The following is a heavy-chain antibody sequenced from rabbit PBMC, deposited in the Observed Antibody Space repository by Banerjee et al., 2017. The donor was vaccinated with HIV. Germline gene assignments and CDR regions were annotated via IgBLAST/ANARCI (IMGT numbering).Heavy chain of an antibody. J-gene: IGHJ6*01. CDR2: IYAGSSGST. V-gene: IGHV1S45*01. D-gene: IGHD8-1*01. Sequence: QEQLEESGGDLVKPEGSLTLTCTASGFSFSSSYWICWVRQAPGKGLEWIACIYAGSSGSTYYASWAKGRFTISKTSSTTVTLEMTSLTAADTATYFCARDLGGSSDFWGPGTLVTVS. CDR1: GFSFSSSYW. CDR3: ARDLGGSSDF.